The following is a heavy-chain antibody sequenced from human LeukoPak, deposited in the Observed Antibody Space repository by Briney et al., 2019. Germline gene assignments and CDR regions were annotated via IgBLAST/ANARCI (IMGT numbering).Heavy chain of an antibody. CDR1: GGTFSSYA. D-gene: IGHD3-3*01. Sequence: SVKVSCKASGGTFSSYAISWVRQAPGQGLEWMGRIIPIFGTANYAQKFQGRVTITTDESTSTAYMELSSLRSEDTAVYYCARVVRGWSGYYSPFDYWGQGTLVTVSS. J-gene: IGHJ4*02. CDR3: ARVVRGWSGYYSPFDY. V-gene: IGHV1-69*05. CDR2: IIPIFGTA.